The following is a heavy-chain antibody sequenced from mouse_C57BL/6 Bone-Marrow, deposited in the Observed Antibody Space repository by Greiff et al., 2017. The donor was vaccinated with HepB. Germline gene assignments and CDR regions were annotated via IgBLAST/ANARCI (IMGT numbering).Heavy chain of an antibody. V-gene: IGHV2-6*03. D-gene: IGHD2-1*01. Sequence: VNVVESGPGLVAPSQSLSITCTVSGFSLTSYGVHWVRQPPGKGLEWLVVIWSDGSTTYNSALKSRLSISKDNSKSQVFLKMNSLQTDDTAMYYCARAPIYYGKSYWYFDVWGTGTTVTVSS. CDR3: ARAPIYYGKSYWYFDV. J-gene: IGHJ1*03. CDR1: GFSLTSYG. CDR2: IWSDGST.